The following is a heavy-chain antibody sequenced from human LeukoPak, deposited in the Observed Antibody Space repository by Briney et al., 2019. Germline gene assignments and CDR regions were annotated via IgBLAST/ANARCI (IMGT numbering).Heavy chain of an antibody. Sequence: SETLSLTCTVSGGSISSGSYYWSWIRQPAGKGLEWIGRIYTSGSTNYNPSLKSRVTISVVTSKNQFSLKLSSVTAADTAVYYCASGRLSGYYIGWFDPWGQGTLVTVSS. CDR3: ASGRLSGYYIGWFDP. V-gene: IGHV4-61*02. J-gene: IGHJ5*02. D-gene: IGHD3-3*01. CDR2: IYTSGST. CDR1: GGSISSGSYY.